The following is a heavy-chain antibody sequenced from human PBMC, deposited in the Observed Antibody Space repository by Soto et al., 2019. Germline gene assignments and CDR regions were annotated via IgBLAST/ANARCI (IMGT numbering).Heavy chain of an antibody. CDR3: ARVSPNRSGWTVLFDY. D-gene: IGHD6-19*01. J-gene: IGHJ4*02. V-gene: IGHV4-31*03. CDR2: IYYSGST. CDR1: GGSISSGGYY. Sequence: PSETLSLTCTVSGGSISSGGYYWSWIRQHPGKGLEWIGYIYYSGSTYYNPSLKSRVTISVDTSKNQFSLKLSSVTAADTAVYYCARVSPNRSGWTVLFDYWGQGPLATASS.